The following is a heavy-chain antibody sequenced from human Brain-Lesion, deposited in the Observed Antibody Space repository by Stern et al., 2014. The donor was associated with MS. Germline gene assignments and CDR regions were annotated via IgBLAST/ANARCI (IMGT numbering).Heavy chain of an antibody. CDR2: IYYSGFT. V-gene: IGHV4-39*01. CDR1: GGSISSSTYY. CDR3: ARHDSVPRPSQLYSARDRGPGYFDY. Sequence: VHLVESGPGLVKPSETLSLTCTVSGGSISSSTYYWAWIRQPPGKGLEWIGHIYYSGFTYYNPSLKSRVTISVDMSKNQFSLKLSSVTAADPAFYYCARHDSVPRPSQLYSARDRGPGYFDYWGQGTLVTVSS. J-gene: IGHJ4*02. D-gene: IGHD1-26*01.